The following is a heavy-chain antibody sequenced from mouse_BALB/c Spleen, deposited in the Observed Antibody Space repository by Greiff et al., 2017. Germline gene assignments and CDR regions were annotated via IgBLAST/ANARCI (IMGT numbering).Heavy chain of an antibody. CDR2: IYPGSGST. D-gene: IGHD2-10*01. CDR3: SAYYGPYYYAMDY. J-gene: IGHJ4*01. Sequence: LQQPGSELVRPGASVKLSCKASGYTFTSYWMHWVKQRPGQGLEWIGNIYPGSGSTNYDEKFKSKATLTVDTSSSTAYMQLSSLTSEDSAVYYCSAYYGPYYYAMDYWGQGTSVTVSS. CDR1: GYTFTSYW. V-gene: IGHV1S22*01.